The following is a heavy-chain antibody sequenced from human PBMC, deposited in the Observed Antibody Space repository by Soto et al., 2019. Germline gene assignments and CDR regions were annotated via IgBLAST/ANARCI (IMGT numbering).Heavy chain of an antibody. CDR3: ARGDILTGYYAFDI. CDR2: ISSSGSTI. CDR1: GFTFSSYE. D-gene: IGHD3-9*01. J-gene: IGHJ3*02. V-gene: IGHV3-48*03. Sequence: GGSLRLSCAASGFTFSSYEMNWVRQAQGKGLEWVSYISSSGSTIYYADSVKGRFTISRDNAKTSLYLQMNSLRAEDTAVYYCARGDILTGYYAFDIWGQGTMVTVSS.